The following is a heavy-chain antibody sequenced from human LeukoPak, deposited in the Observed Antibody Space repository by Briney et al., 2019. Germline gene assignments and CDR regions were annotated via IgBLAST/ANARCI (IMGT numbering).Heavy chain of an antibody. CDR2: ISANNGDT. CDR1: GFTFTSYG. CDR3: ARKGMGSPLDF. J-gene: IGHJ4*02. D-gene: IGHD3-10*01. V-gene: IGHV1-18*04. Sequence: ASVKVSCKTSGFTFTSYGISWMRQAPGQGLEWMAWISANNGDTHYAQRLQGRVTLTTDTSTGTAYMEARSLRSDDTAVYYCARKGMGSPLDFWGQGTLVTVSS.